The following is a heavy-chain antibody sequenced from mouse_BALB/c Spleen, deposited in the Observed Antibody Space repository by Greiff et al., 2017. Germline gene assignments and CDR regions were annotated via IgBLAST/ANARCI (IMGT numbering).Heavy chain of an antibody. D-gene: IGHD1-1*01. J-gene: IGHJ2*01. CDR2: IRSKSNNYAT. CDR1: GFTFNTYA. CDR3: VRQGYGSFDY. Sequence: GGGLVQPKGSLKLSCAASGFTFNTYAMNWVRQAPGKGLEWVARIRSKSNNYATYYADSVKDRFTISRDDSQSMLYLQMNNLKTEDTAMYYCVRQGYGSFDYWGQGTTLTVSS. V-gene: IGHV10-1*02.